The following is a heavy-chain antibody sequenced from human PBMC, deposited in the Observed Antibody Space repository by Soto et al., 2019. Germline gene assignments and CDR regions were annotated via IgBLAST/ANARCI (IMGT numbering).Heavy chain of an antibody. J-gene: IGHJ4*02. D-gene: IGHD1-1*01. V-gene: IGHV1-18*01. CDR1: GYTFTSYG. Sequence: QVHLVQSGAEVKKPGASVKVSCKASGYTFTSYGITWVRQAPGQGLEWMGGISAHNGNTDYAQKLQGRVIVPRDTSPSTAYMELRSLRSDDTAVYYCARGRYGDYWGQGALVTVSS. CDR3: ARGRYGDY. CDR2: ISAHNGNT.